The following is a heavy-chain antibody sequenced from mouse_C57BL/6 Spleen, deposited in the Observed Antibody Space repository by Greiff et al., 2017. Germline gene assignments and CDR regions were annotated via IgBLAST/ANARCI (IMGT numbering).Heavy chain of an antibody. D-gene: IGHD4-1*01. V-gene: IGHV7-3*01. Sequence: VQLKESGGGLVQPGGSLSLSCAASGFTFNDYYMSWVRQPPGKALEWLGFISNKANGYTTEYSASVKGRFTISRDNSQRILYLHMNALRAEYSATDYCASQPWDDYAMDDWGQGTSVTVSS. CDR2: ISNKANGYTT. CDR1: GFTFNDYY. CDR3: ASQPWDDYAMDD. J-gene: IGHJ4*01.